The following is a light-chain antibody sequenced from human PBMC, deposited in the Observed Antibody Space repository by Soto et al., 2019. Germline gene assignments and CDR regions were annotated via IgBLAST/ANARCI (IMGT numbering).Light chain of an antibody. CDR1: SSNIGTNA. CDR3: AGWDDSLNGVV. Sequence: QSVLTQPPSTSGTPGQRVTISCSGSSSNIGTNAVNWYQHLPGTAPKLLIYANNQRPSGVPDRFSGSKSGSSASLAISGLQSEDEADYYCAGWDDSLNGVVFGGGTKLTVL. V-gene: IGLV1-44*01. J-gene: IGLJ2*01. CDR2: ANN.